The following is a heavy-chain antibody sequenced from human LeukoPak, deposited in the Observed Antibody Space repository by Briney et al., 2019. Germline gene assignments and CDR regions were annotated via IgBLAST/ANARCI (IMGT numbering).Heavy chain of an antibody. CDR1: GGSISNYY. V-gene: IGHV4-59*01. CDR3: ARAGYNYDTGYYFDY. Sequence: PSETLSLTCTVSGGSISNYYWSWIRQPPGKGLEWIGYIYYTGSTYYNPSLMSRVTISLDTSKNQFSLKLTSVTAADTAVYYCARAGYNYDTGYYFDYWGQGTLVTVSS. D-gene: IGHD1-1*01. CDR2: IYYTGST. J-gene: IGHJ4*02.